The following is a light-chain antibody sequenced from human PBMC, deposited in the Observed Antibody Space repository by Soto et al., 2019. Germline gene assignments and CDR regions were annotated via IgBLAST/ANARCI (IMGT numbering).Light chain of an antibody. J-gene: IGLJ2*01. CDR2: EVT. V-gene: IGLV2-8*01. CDR1: IDDVGAYDH. Sequence: QSALTQPPSASGSPGQSVTISCTGTIDDVGAYDHVSWYKQYPGTAPHLMIYEVTKRPSGVPGRFSGSKSGNTASLTVSGLQAEDEADYYCSSYGGNYNVIFGGGTKLTVL. CDR3: SSYGGNYNVI.